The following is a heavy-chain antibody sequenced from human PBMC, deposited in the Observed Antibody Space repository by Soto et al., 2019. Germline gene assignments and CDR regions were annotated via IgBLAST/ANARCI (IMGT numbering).Heavy chain of an antibody. D-gene: IGHD3-10*01. Sequence: QVQLVQSGAEVKKPGASVKVSCKASGYTFTSYGISWVRQAPGQGLEWMGWISAYNGNTNYAQKLQGRVTMTTDTATRTAYVELRSLRSDDTAVYYCARTRPPITMVRGVIIDYWGQGALVTVSS. J-gene: IGHJ4*02. CDR2: ISAYNGNT. CDR3: ARTRPPITMVRGVIIDY. CDR1: GYTFTSYG. V-gene: IGHV1-18*01.